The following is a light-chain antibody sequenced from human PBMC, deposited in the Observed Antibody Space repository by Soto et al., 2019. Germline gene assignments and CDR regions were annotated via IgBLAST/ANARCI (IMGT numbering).Light chain of an antibody. CDR3: QQYSNWPPIT. V-gene: IGKV1-27*01. Sequence: DIQMTQSPSSLSASVGDRVTITCRASQGISSYLAWYQQKPGKVPKLLIDDASNLETGVPSRFSGSGSGTEFTLTISSLQSEDFAVYYCQQYSNWPPITFGQGTRLEIK. CDR1: QGISSY. J-gene: IGKJ5*01. CDR2: DAS.